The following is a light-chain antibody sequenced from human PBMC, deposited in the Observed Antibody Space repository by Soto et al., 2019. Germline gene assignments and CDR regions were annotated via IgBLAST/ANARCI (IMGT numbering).Light chain of an antibody. CDR1: SSNIGNNY. Sequence: QSVLTQPPSVSAAPGQTVTIPCSGSSSNIGNNYVSWYQQLPGTAPKLLIYDNHERPSGIPDRFSASKSGTSATLGITGLQTGDEADYYCGTWDSSLSAGVFGGGTKLTVL. CDR3: GTWDSSLSAGV. CDR2: DNH. V-gene: IGLV1-51*01. J-gene: IGLJ3*02.